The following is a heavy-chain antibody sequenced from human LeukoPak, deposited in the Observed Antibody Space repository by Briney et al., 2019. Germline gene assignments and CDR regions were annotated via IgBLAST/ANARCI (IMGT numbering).Heavy chain of an antibody. J-gene: IGHJ4*02. Sequence: SETLSLTCTVSGGSVSSGGYFWSWVRQHPGKGLGWIGYTHYSGSTYYNPSFKSRVTISVDTSKNKFSLKLSSVTAADTAVYYCARAPDYYDSSGYYYSFDYWGQGTLVTVSS. CDR3: ARAPDYYDSSGYYYSFDY. CDR2: THYSGST. CDR1: GGSVSSGGYF. V-gene: IGHV4-31*03. D-gene: IGHD3-22*01.